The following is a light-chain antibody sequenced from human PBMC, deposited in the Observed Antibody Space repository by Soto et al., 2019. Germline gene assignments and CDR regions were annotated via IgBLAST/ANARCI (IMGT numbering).Light chain of an antibody. Sequence: EIVMTQSPATLSVSPGERATLSCRASQSVSSNLAWYQQKPGQAPRLLTYGASTRATGIPARFSGSGSGTEFTLTISSLQCDDFAVYYCQPRWPFGPGT. V-gene: IGKV3-15*01. J-gene: IGKJ1*01. CDR1: QSVSSN. CDR3: QPRWP. CDR2: GAS.